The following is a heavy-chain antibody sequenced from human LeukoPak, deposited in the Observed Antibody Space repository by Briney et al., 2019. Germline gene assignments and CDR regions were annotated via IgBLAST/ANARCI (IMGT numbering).Heavy chain of an antibody. D-gene: IGHD6-19*01. CDR1: GYTFTSYG. CDR3: ARATVAGNPLDYYYYGMDV. V-gene: IGHV1-18*01. Sequence: ASVKVSCKASGYTFTSYGISWVRQAPGQGLEWMGWISAYNGNTNYAQKLQGRVTMTTDTSTSTAYMELRSLRSDDTAVYYCARATVAGNPLDYYYYGMDVWGQGTTVTVSS. CDR2: ISAYNGNT. J-gene: IGHJ6*02.